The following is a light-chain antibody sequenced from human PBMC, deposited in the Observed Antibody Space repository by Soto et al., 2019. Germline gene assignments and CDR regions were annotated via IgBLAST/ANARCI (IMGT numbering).Light chain of an antibody. CDR3: QPYNDWPPQLT. CDR1: HSVSSK. J-gene: IGKJ4*01. CDR2: GAS. Sequence: EIVMTQSPATLSVSVGERATLSCRASHSVSSKLAWYQQKPGQAPRLLIYGASTRATDIPARFSGRGSGTEFTRTISSLQSEDVAVDYCQPYNDWPPQLTFGGGTKVEIK. V-gene: IGKV3-15*01.